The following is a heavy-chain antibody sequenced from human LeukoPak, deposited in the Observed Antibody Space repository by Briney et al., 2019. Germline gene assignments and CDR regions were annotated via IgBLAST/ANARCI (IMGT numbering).Heavy chain of an antibody. D-gene: IGHD6-19*01. V-gene: IGHV3-74*01. CDR3: ATKQWLAPPPDS. CDR1: DITFRTTW. J-gene: IGHJ4*02. Sequence: GGPLRSSCAAPDITFRTTWLVWVRQAPGKGLEGVARINTDGLFTTYADSLKGRLTASRDNTDNTMFLQMNSVRDEDTAVYYCATKQWLAPPPDSWGQGTPVTVSS. CDR2: INTDGLFT.